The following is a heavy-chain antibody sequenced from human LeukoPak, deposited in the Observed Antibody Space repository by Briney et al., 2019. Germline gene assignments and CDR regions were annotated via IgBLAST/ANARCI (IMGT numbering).Heavy chain of an antibody. J-gene: IGHJ6*03. CDR2: INQDGSEK. CDR3: ARRMDV. Sequence: GSLRLSCAASGITFRSYNMNLVRPAPGKGLEWVANINQDGSEKYYVDSVKGRFTISRDNAENSLYLQMDSLRAEDTAVYYCARRMDVWGKGTTVTVSS. CDR1: GITFRSYN. V-gene: IGHV3-7*01.